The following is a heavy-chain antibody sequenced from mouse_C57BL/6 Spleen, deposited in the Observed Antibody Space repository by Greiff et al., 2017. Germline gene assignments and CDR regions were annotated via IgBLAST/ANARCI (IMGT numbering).Heavy chain of an antibody. J-gene: IGHJ3*01. Sequence: QVQLKQSGPELVKPGASVKISCTASGYAFSSSWMNWVKQRPGKGLEWIGRIYPGDGDTNYNGKFKGKATLTADKSSSTAYMQLSSLTSEDSAVYFCARPAQATGWFAYWGQGTLVTVSA. CDR1: GYAFSSSW. V-gene: IGHV1-82*01. CDR2: IYPGDGDT. CDR3: ARPAQATGWFAY. D-gene: IGHD3-2*02.